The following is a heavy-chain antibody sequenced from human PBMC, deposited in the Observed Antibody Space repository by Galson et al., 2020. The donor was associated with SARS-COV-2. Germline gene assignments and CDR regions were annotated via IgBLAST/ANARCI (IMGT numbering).Heavy chain of an antibody. CDR3: ARGHEVYYNYMDV. J-gene: IGHJ6*03. CDR2: VYDTGTT. CDR1: GGSISSHC. Sequence: SDTLSLTCTVSGGSISSHCWSWIRQPPGKGLEWIGYVYDTGTTNYNPSLKSRVTISADTSKNQFSLKLNSVSAADTAVYYCARGHEVYYNYMDVWGKGTTVTVSS. V-gene: IGHV4-59*11.